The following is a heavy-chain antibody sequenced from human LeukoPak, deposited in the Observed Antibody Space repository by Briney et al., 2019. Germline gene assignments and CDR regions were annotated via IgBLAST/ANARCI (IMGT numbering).Heavy chain of an antibody. CDR3: AKVRPPPGSGWYGGDDS. Sequence: GESLRLSCTASGFTFNNYVMSWVRQAPGKGLEWVSSIKISGYADYADSVKGRFTISRDNSKNTLYLQMNSLRVEDTAVYYCAKVRPPPGSGWYGGDDSWGQGTLVTVSS. CDR2: IKISGYA. V-gene: IGHV3-23*01. CDR1: GFTFNNYV. D-gene: IGHD6-19*01. J-gene: IGHJ4*02.